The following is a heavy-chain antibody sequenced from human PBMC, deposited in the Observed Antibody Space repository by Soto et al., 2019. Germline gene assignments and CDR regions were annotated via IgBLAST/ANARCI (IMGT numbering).Heavy chain of an antibody. Sequence: GGSLRLSCIASGLTSGFTFSSNAMAWVRQAPGKGLEWVSTISGGSEDTHYADSVGGRFTISRDNSRNTLYLQMNSLRAEDTAVYYCATDVGPAPFSDYRGPGTMVTVSS. CDR1: GFTFSSNA. J-gene: IGHJ4*02. D-gene: IGHD1-26*01. CDR3: ATDVGPAPFSDY. CDR2: ISGGSEDT. V-gene: IGHV3-23*01.